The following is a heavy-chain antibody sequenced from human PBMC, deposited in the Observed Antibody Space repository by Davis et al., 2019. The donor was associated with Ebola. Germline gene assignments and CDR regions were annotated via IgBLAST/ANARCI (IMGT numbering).Heavy chain of an antibody. V-gene: IGHV3-11*01. CDR1: GFTFSDYY. Sequence: GGSLRLSCAASGFTFSDYYMSWIRQAPGKGLEWISYISTSDNTIYYADSVKGRFTISRDNAKNSLYLQMNSLRAEDTAVYYCARGSNWNWFDYWGQGTLVTVSS. CDR3: ARGSNWNWFDY. CDR2: ISTSDNTI. J-gene: IGHJ4*02. D-gene: IGHD1-7*01.